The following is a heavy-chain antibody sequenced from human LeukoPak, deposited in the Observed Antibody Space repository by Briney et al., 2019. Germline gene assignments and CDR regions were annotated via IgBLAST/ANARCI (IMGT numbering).Heavy chain of an antibody. J-gene: IGHJ4*02. Sequence: GGSLRLSCAASRFTFSNAWMNWVRQALGKGLEWVGRIKSKVDGETTDYAAPVKGRFTISRDDSNNMVYLQMNSLKIEDTAVYYCAIDEPNYAPYDFDYWGQGTLVTVSS. V-gene: IGHV3-15*01. CDR2: IKSKVDGETT. CDR1: RFTFSNAW. CDR3: AIDEPNYAPYDFDY. D-gene: IGHD4/OR15-4a*01.